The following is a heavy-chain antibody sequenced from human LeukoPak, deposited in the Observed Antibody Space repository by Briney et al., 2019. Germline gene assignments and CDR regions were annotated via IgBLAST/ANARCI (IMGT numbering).Heavy chain of an antibody. CDR1: GYSFTTYW. Sequence: GESLKISCKVSGYSFTTYWIGWVRQMPGKGLEWMGIIYPGDSDTRYSPSFQGQVTISADKSISTAYLQWSRLTASDTAMYYCARVCSSTSCYFDYWGQGTLVTVSS. V-gene: IGHV5-51*01. D-gene: IGHD2-2*01. J-gene: IGHJ4*02. CDR2: IYPGDSDT. CDR3: ARVCSSTSCYFDY.